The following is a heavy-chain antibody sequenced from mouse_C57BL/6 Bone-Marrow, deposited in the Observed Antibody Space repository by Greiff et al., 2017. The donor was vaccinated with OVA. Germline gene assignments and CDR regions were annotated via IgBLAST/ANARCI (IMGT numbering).Heavy chain of an antibody. V-gene: IGHV14-4*01. CDR1: GFNIKDDY. CDR2: IDPENGDT. CDR3: RACSGDY. J-gene: IGHJ2*01. D-gene: IGHD3-1*01. Sequence: EVQLQQSGAELVRPGASVKLSCTASGFNIKDDYMHWVKQRPEQGLEWIGWIDPENGDTEYASKFQGKATITADTSSNTAYLQLSSLTSEDTAVYLCRACSGDYWGQGTTLTVSS.